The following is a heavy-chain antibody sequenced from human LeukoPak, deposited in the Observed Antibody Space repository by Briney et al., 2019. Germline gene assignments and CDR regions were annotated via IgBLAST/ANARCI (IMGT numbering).Heavy chain of an antibody. CDR2: INLNNGGT. CDR1: GYTFTGYY. Sequence: ASVKVSCKASGYTFTGYYMHWVRQAPGQGLQWMGWINLNNGGTNYAQKFQGRVTMTRDTSISTAYMELSRLRSDDTAVYYCARVRSGYYPFDPWGQGTLVTVSS. D-gene: IGHD4-17*01. V-gene: IGHV1-2*02. J-gene: IGHJ5*02. CDR3: ARVRSGYYPFDP.